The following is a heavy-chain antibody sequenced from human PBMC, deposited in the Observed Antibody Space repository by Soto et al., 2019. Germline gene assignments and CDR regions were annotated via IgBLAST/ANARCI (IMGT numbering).Heavy chain of an antibody. CDR1: GYTFTSYG. D-gene: IGHD3-9*01. V-gene: IGHV1-18*01. Sequence: ASVKVSCKASGYTFTSYGISWVRQAPGQGLEWMGWISAYNGNTNYAQKLQGRVTMTTDTSTSTAYMELRSLRSDDTAVYYCARDSQDYDILTGPDAFDIWGQGTMVTV. CDR2: ISAYNGNT. J-gene: IGHJ3*02. CDR3: ARDSQDYDILTGPDAFDI.